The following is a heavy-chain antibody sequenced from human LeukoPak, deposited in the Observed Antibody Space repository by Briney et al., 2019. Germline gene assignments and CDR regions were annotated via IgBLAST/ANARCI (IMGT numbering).Heavy chain of an antibody. CDR3: AKVEVTTKLLYYYYGMDV. CDR2: ISSSGSTI. D-gene: IGHD4-17*01. J-gene: IGHJ6*02. Sequence: GGSLRLSCEASGFTFSSYEMNWVRQAPGKGLEWVSYISSSGSTIYYADSVKGRFTISRDNAKNSLYLQMNSLRAEDTAVYYCAKVEVTTKLLYYYYGMDVWGQGTTVTVSS. CDR1: GFTFSSYE. V-gene: IGHV3-48*03.